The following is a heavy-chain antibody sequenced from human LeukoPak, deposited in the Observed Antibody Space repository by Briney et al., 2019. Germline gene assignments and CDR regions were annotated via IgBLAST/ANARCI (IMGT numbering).Heavy chain of an antibody. D-gene: IGHD2-21*01. Sequence: PGGSLRLSCEASGFTFSIYAMRWVRQAPGKGLEWVSTITDSGVITYYADSVKGRFTISRDNSKNMLYLQMNSLRAEDTAVFFCAKDGVDGYHGGSDYWGQGTLVTVSS. V-gene: IGHV3-23*01. CDR3: AKDGVDGYHGGSDY. CDR2: ITDSGVIT. J-gene: IGHJ4*02. CDR1: GFTFSIYA.